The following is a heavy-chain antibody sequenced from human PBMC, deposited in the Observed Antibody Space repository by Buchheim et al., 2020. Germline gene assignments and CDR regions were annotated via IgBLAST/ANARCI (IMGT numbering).Heavy chain of an antibody. CDR2: IRSKANSYAT. CDR3: TARGYSGYDSLDYYYMDV. Sequence: EVQLVESGGGLVQPGGSLKLSCAASGFTFSGSAMHWVRQASGKGLEWVGRIRSKANSYATAYAASVEGRFTIPRDDSKNTAYLQMNSLKTEDTSVYYCTARGYSGYDSLDYYYMDVWGKGTT. V-gene: IGHV3-73*02. D-gene: IGHD5-12*01. CDR1: GFTFSGSA. J-gene: IGHJ6*03.